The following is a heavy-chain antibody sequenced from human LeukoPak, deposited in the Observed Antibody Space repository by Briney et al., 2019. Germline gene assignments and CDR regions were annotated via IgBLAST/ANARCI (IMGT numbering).Heavy chain of an antibody. CDR3: ARQVEGIRYYYYYYMDV. J-gene: IGHJ6*03. Sequence: SETLSLTCAVYGGSFSGYYWNWIRQPPGKGLEWIGEINHSGSTNYNPSLKSRVTISVDTSKNQFSLKLSSVTAADTAVYYCARQVEGIRYYYYYYMDVWGKGTTVTISS. CDR1: GGSFSGYY. V-gene: IGHV4-34*01. CDR2: INHSGST.